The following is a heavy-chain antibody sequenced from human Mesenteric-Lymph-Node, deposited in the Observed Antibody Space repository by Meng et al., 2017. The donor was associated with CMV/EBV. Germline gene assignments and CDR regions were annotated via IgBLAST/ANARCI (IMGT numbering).Heavy chain of an antibody. CDR2: IWYDGSSK. Sequence: ASGFTFSHYAMHWVRQAPGKGLEWVAFIWYDGSSKYYADSVKDRFTISRDNSKNTLSLQMNSLRAEDTAVYYCARGRDSGGWYLDYWGQGTLVTVSS. V-gene: IGHV3-33*01. CDR1: GFTFSHYA. CDR3: ARGRDSGGWYLDY. D-gene: IGHD6-19*01. J-gene: IGHJ4*02.